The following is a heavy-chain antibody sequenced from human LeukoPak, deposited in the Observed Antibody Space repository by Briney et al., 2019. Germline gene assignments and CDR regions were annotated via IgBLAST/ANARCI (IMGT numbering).Heavy chain of an antibody. V-gene: IGHV4-61*02. CDR1: GVSISSGGSY. CDR2: IYTSGTT. Sequence: SETLSLTCTVSGVSISSGGSYWNWIRQPAGKGLEWIGRIYTSGTTNYNPSLKSRVTISVDTSKSQFSLKLSSVTAADTAVYYCARDQGNWNSYYMDVWGKGTTVTVSS. J-gene: IGHJ6*03. D-gene: IGHD1-1*01. CDR3: ARDQGNWNSYYMDV.